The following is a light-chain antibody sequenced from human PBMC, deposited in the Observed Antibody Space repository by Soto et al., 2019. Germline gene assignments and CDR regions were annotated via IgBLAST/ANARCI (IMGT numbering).Light chain of an antibody. Sequence: EIVLTQSPGTLSLSPGERATLSCRASQDVSSGYLAWYQQKLGQAPRLLMYGTSNRATGIPDRFSGSGSGTDFTLTISRLEAEDFAVYYCQQYDTSPRTFGQGTKVDIK. J-gene: IGKJ2*01. CDR3: QQYDTSPRT. CDR1: QDVSSGY. CDR2: GTS. V-gene: IGKV3-20*01.